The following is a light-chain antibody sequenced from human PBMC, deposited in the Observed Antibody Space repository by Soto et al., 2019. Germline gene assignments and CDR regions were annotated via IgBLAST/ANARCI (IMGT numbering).Light chain of an antibody. CDR3: QQRSNWPTIT. CDR2: DTF. J-gene: IGKJ5*01. CDR1: QSVISF. Sequence: EIVLSQSPATLSLSPGERATPSGRPSQSVISFLAWYQQTPGQAPRLXXYDTFNRANGIPARFSVSGSGTDLTLTISGLEPEDFAIYYCQQRSNWPTITFGQGTRLEIK. V-gene: IGKV3-11*01.